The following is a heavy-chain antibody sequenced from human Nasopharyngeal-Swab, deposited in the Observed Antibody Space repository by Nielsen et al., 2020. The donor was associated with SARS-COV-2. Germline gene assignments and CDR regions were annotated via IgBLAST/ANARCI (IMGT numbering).Heavy chain of an antibody. CDR2: IKQDGSEK. D-gene: IGHD2-2*03. CDR1: GFTFSSYW. CDR3: ARVEGGYCSSTSCFSYYFDY. J-gene: IGHJ4*02. Sequence: GGSLRLSCAASGFTFSSYWMSWVRQAPGKGLEWVANIKQDGSEKYYVDSVKGRFTISRDNAKNSLYLQMNSLRAEDTVVYYCARVEGGYCSSTSCFSYYFDYWGQGTLVTVSS. V-gene: IGHV3-7*01.